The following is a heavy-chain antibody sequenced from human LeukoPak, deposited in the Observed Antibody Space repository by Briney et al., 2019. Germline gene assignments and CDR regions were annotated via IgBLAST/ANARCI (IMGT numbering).Heavy chain of an antibody. D-gene: IGHD3-10*01. Sequence: PGGSLRLSCAASGFTFGSYAMNWVRQAPGKGLEWVSTISGSGGRTYYADSVKGRFTISRDNSKNTLYLQMNSLRAEDTAVYYCARLEGNYGSGSYYNAPFDYWGQGTLVTVSS. V-gene: IGHV3-23*01. J-gene: IGHJ4*02. CDR3: ARLEGNYGSGSYYNAPFDY. CDR2: ISGSGGRT. CDR1: GFTFGSYA.